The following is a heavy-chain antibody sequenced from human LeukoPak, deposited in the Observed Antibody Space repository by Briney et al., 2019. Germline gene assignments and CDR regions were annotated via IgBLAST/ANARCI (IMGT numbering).Heavy chain of an antibody. CDR2: IYYSGST. CDR1: GGSISSTSYY. V-gene: IGHV4-39*01. D-gene: IGHD3-10*02. J-gene: IGHJ6*04. CDR3: AELGITMIGGV. Sequence: PSETLSLTCTVSGGSISSTSYYWGWIRQPPGKGLGWIGNIYYSGSTYYNPSLNSRVTISVDTSKNQFSLKLSSVTAADTAVYYCAELGITMIGGVWGKGTTVTISS.